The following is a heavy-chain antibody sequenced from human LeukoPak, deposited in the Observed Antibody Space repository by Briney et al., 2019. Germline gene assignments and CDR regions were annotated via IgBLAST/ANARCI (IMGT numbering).Heavy chain of an antibody. Sequence: ASVKVSCKPSGYPFTASGLTWIRQAPGQGLEWMGWVNPNSGDTTYAQSLQGRVTMTTDASTSTAYMGLRSLRSDDTAVYYCTRGGVDSNLLDFWGQGTLVTVSS. CDR2: VNPNSGDT. J-gene: IGHJ4*02. CDR1: GYPFTASG. V-gene: IGHV1-18*01. CDR3: TRGGVDSNLLDF. D-gene: IGHD3-10*01.